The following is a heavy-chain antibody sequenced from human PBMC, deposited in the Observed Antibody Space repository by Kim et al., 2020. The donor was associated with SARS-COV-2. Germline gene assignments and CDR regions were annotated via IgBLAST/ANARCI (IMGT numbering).Heavy chain of an antibody. CDR3: TSEKNNYGSGCYYD. CDR2: IRSRGDGGSK. CDR1: GFTFGDYA. V-gene: IGHV3-49*04. Sequence: GGSLRLSCTASGFTFGDYAMSWVRQAPGKGLEWVGFIRSRGDGGSKEYAASVKGRFTITRDESKSIAYLQMNRQKTGDTDAYDCTSEKNNYGSGCYYDWGQGTLVTVSS. D-gene: IGHD3-10*01. J-gene: IGHJ4*02.